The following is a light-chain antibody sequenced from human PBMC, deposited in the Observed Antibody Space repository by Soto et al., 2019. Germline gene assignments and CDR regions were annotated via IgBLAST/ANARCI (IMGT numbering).Light chain of an antibody. V-gene: IGLV2-14*01. J-gene: IGLJ3*02. CDR2: EVT. CDR3: SSYTRSNTWV. Sequence: QSALTQPASVSGSPGQSITISCTGTSSDIGGYIYVSWYQHYPGKAPKLMIYEVTNRPSGVSNRFSGSKSGNTASLTISGLQAEDESIYYCSSYTRSNTWVFGGGTKSPS. CDR1: SSDIGGYIY.